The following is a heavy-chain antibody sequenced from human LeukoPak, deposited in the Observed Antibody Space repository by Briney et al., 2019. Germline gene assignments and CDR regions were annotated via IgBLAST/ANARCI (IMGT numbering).Heavy chain of an antibody. Sequence: GGSLRLSCAASGFTFSSYWMHWVRQAPGKGLVWVSRINSDGSSTSYADSVKGRFTISRNNAKNTLYLQMNSLRAEDTAVYYCAREITMVRGVTHDAFDIWGQGTMVTVSS. J-gene: IGHJ3*02. V-gene: IGHV3-74*01. D-gene: IGHD3-10*01. CDR1: GFTFSSYW. CDR3: AREITMVRGVTHDAFDI. CDR2: INSDGSST.